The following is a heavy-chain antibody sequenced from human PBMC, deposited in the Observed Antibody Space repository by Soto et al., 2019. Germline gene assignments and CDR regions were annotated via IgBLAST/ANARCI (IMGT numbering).Heavy chain of an antibody. CDR1: GGSISSGGYS. CDR3: ARVLFGRGNWFDP. J-gene: IGHJ5*02. Sequence: SETLSLTCAVSGGSISSGGYSWSWIRQPPGKGLEWIGYIYHSGSTYYNPSLKSRVTISVDRSKNQFSLKLSSVTAADTAVYCARVLFGRGNWFDPWGQGTLVTVS. D-gene: IGHD3-3*01. V-gene: IGHV4-30-2*01. CDR2: IYHSGST.